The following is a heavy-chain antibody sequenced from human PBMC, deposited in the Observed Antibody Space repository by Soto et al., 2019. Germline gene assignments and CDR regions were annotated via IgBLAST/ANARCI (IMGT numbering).Heavy chain of an antibody. CDR2: IIPIFGTA. Sequence: QVQLVQSGAEVQKPGSSVKVSCKASGGTFSSYAISWVRQAPGQGLEWMGGIIPIFGTANYAQKFQGRVTITADKSTSTAYMELSSLRSEDTAVYYCARAEYYDSSGYYYVRAFDIWGQGTMVTVSS. CDR1: GGTFSSYA. CDR3: ARAEYYDSSGYYYVRAFDI. J-gene: IGHJ3*02. V-gene: IGHV1-69*06. D-gene: IGHD3-22*01.